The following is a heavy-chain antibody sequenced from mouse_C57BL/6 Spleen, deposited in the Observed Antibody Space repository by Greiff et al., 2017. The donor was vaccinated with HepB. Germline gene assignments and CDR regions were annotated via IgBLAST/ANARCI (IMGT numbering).Heavy chain of an antibody. CDR2: IYPGDGDT. D-gene: IGHD2-3*01. CDR1: GYAFSSSW. Sequence: QVQLQQSGPELVKPGASVKISCKASGYAFSSSWMNWVKQRPGKGLEWIGRIYPGDGDTNYNGKFKGKATLTADKSSSTAYMQLSSLTSEDSAVYFCARETIYDGYYVAMDYWGQGTSVTVSS. V-gene: IGHV1-82*01. CDR3: ARETIYDGYYVAMDY. J-gene: IGHJ4*01.